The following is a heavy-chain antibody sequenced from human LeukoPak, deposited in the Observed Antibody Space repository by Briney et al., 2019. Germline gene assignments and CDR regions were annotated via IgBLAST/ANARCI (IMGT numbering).Heavy chain of an antibody. CDR3: ARDGGSSWSDAFDI. CDR1: GFTFSDYY. CDR2: ISSSGSTI. J-gene: IGHJ3*02. V-gene: IGHV3-11*01. Sequence: GGSLRLSRAASGFTFSDYYMSWIRQAPGKGLEWVSYISSSGSTIYYADSVKGRFTISRDNAKNSLYLQMNSLRAEDTAVYYCARDGGSSWSDAFDIWGQGTMVTVSS. D-gene: IGHD6-13*01.